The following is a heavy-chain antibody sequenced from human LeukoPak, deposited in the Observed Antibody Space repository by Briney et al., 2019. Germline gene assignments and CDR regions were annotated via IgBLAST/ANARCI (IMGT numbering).Heavy chain of an antibody. CDR1: GFTFSNYA. J-gene: IGHJ3*02. V-gene: IGHV3-30-3*01. CDR3: ARVQGAYDAFDI. Sequence: GGSLRLSYAASGFTFSNYAMHWVRQAPGKGLEWVAVISYDGSNKYYPDFVKGRFIISRDNSKNTLYLQMNSLRSEDTAVYYCARVQGAYDAFDIWGQGTMVTVSS. D-gene: IGHD4/OR15-4a*01. CDR2: ISYDGSNK.